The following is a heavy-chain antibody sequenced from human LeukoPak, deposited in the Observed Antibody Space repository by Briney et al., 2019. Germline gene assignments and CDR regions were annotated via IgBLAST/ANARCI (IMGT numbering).Heavy chain of an antibody. D-gene: IGHD3-9*01. V-gene: IGHV4-34*01. J-gene: IGHJ6*02. CDR2: INHSGST. Sequence: SETLSLTCAVYGGSFSGYYWSWIRQPPGKGLEWIGEINHSGSTNYNPSLKSRVTISVDTSKNQFSLKLSSVTAADTAVYYCASRAGLRYFDWSNYYYYGMDVWGQGTTATVSS. CDR3: ASRAGLRYFDWSNYYYYGMDV. CDR1: GGSFSGYY.